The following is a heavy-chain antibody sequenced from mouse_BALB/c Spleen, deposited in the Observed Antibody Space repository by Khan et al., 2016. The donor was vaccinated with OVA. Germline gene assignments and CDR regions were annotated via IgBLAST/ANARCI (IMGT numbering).Heavy chain of an antibody. Sequence: QVQLQQPGAELARPGASVKMSCKASGYTFTSYTMHWVKQRPGQGLEWIGYIIPSTVYTNYNQKFKDKATLTADKSSSTAYMQLSSLTSEDSAVYYCARDVHYYGSRGAMDNWGQGTSVTVSS. CDR2: IIPSTVYT. CDR1: GYTFTSYT. CDR3: ARDVHYYGSRGAMDN. J-gene: IGHJ4*01. V-gene: IGHV1-4*01. D-gene: IGHD1-1*01.